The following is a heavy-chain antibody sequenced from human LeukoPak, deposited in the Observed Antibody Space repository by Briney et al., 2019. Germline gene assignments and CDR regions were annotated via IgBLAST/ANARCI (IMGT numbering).Heavy chain of an antibody. CDR2: IYTSGST. CDR1: GGSFSSYY. V-gene: IGHV4-4*07. D-gene: IGHD5-18*01. CDR3: ARGNTAMNLFDY. Sequence: SETLSLACTVSGGSFSSYYWSWIRQPAGKGLEWIGRIYTSGSTNYNPSLKSRVTVSVDTSKHQFSLKLSSVTAADTAVYYCARGNTAMNLFDYWGQGTLVTVSS. J-gene: IGHJ4*02.